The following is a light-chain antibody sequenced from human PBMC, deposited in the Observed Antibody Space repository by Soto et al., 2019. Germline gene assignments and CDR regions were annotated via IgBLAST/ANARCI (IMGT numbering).Light chain of an antibody. CDR3: SSYTTSRTYV. V-gene: IGLV2-14*01. Sequence: QSALTQPASVSASPGQSITISCTGTSSNVGTYDDVSWYRQHPGKAPKLLIYEVTNRPSGVSNRFSGSKSGNTASLTISGLQAEDEADYYCSSYTTSRTYVFGSGTKVTVL. J-gene: IGLJ1*01. CDR1: SSNVGTYDD. CDR2: EVT.